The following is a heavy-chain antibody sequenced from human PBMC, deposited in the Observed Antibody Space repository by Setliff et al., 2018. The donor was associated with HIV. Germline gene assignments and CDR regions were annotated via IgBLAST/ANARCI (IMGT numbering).Heavy chain of an antibody. CDR3: ARVGERWLQFYYFDN. CDR2: INPSGGST. CDR1: GYTFTSYY. D-gene: IGHD5-12*01. Sequence: GASVKVSCKASGYTFTSYYIHWVRQAPGQGLEWLGVINPSGGSTSYAQKFQGRVTMTRGTSTGTVYMELRSLRSEDTAVYYCARVGERWLQFYYFDNWGPGTLVTVS. V-gene: IGHV1-46*01. J-gene: IGHJ4*02.